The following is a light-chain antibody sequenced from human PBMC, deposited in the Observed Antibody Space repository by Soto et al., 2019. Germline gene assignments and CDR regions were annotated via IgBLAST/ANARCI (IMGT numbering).Light chain of an antibody. Sequence: QSALTQPRSVSGSPGQSVTVSCTGTSSDVGGYNYVTWYQQHAGKAPKLIISDVNKRPSGVPDRFSGSKSGNTASLTISGLQAEDEADYYCCSFAGRIFVFGTGTKLTVL. CDR2: DVN. CDR1: SSDVGGYNY. V-gene: IGLV2-11*01. J-gene: IGLJ1*01. CDR3: CSFAGRIFV.